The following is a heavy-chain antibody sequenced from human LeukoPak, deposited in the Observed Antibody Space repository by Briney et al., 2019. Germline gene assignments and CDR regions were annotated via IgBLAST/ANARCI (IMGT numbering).Heavy chain of an antibody. CDR1: GFTFSSYA. Sequence: GGSLRLSCAASGFTFSSYAMSWVRQAPGKGLEWVSGISGSGDNTYYADSVKGRFTIPRDNSKNTLYVQVNSLGTEDTAAYYCAKGGYYDSSGSFYFDYWGQGTLVTVSS. V-gene: IGHV3-23*01. D-gene: IGHD3-22*01. CDR2: ISGSGDNT. J-gene: IGHJ4*02. CDR3: AKGGYYDSSGSFYFDY.